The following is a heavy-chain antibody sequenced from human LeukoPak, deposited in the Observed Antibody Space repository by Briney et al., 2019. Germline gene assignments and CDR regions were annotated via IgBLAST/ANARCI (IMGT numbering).Heavy chain of an antibody. Sequence: SETLSPTCTVSGGSISSHYWSWIRQPPGKGLEWIGYIYYSGSTNYNPSLKSRVTISVDTSKNQFSLKLSSVTAADTAVYYCARIRDRYTPGRMYYYAYWGHVTLVTGYS. V-gene: IGHV4-59*11. CDR2: IYYSGST. J-gene: IGHJ4*01. CDR1: GGSISSHY. CDR3: ARIRDRYTPGRMYYYAY. D-gene: IGHD5-24*01.